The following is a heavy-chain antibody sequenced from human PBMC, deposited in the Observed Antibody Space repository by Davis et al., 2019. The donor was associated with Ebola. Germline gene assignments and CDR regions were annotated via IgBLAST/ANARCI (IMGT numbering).Heavy chain of an antibody. D-gene: IGHD3-3*01. CDR1: GFTFDDYA. Sequence: PGGSLRLSCAASGFTFDDYAMHWVRQAPGKGLEWVSGISWNSGSIGYADSVKGRFTISRDNAKNTLYLQMNSLRAEDTAVYYCARAYDFWSGYYTVWGQGTLVTVSS. J-gene: IGHJ4*02. CDR3: ARAYDFWSGYYTV. CDR2: ISWNSGSI. V-gene: IGHV3-9*01.